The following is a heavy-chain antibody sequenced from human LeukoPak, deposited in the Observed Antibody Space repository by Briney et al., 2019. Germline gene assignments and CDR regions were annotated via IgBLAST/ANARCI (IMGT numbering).Heavy chain of an antibody. CDR2: IFYSGTT. J-gene: IGHJ6*03. CDR1: GGSISSHF. D-gene: IGHD3-10*01. CDR3: ARHVIGHAGDYYYYYYMDV. Sequence: SETLSLTCTVSGGSISSHFWSWIRQPPGKGLEWIGYIFYSGTTKYNPSLRSRVTISADTSKNQFSLKLSSVTAADTAVYYCARHVIGHAGDYYYYYYMDVWGKGTTVTISS. V-gene: IGHV4-59*08.